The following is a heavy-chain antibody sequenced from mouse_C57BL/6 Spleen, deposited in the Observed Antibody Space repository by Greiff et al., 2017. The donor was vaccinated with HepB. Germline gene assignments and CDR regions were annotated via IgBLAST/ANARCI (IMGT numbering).Heavy chain of an antibody. CDR3: AIGGDYYGSSYDYYAMDY. Sequence: QVQLQQPGAELVKPGASVKVSCKASGYTFTSYWMHWVKQRPGQGLEWIGRIHPSDSDTNYNQKFKGKATLTVDKSSSTAYMQLSSLTSEDSAVYYCAIGGDYYGSSYDYYAMDYWGQGTSVTVSS. D-gene: IGHD1-1*01. CDR2: IHPSDSDT. CDR1: GYTFTSYW. J-gene: IGHJ4*01. V-gene: IGHV1-74*01.